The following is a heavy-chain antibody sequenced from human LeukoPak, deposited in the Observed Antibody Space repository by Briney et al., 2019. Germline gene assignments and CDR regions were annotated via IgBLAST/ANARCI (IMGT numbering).Heavy chain of an antibody. CDR2: VYHSGNT. CDR1: GGSISNYY. CDR3: ARRISGDYGNWLDP. J-gene: IGHJ5*02. Sequence: PSETLSLTCTVSGGSISNYYWNWIRQPPGKRLEWIGSVYHSGNTNYNPSLGSRDTMSVDTSKNQFSLKLNSVTATDTAVYYCARRISGDYGNWLDPWGQGTLVTVSS. V-gene: IGHV4-59*01. D-gene: IGHD4-17*01.